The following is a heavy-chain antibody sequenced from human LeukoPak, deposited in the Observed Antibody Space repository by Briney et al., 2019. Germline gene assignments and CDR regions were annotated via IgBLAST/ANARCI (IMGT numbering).Heavy chain of an antibody. D-gene: IGHD3-10*01. CDR3: ARGQKWFGELTY. V-gene: IGHV3-7*01. J-gene: IGHJ4*02. CDR2: IRQDGSDK. CDR1: GFTSTTAW. Sequence: GGSLRLSCAISGFTSTTAWMTWVRQAPGKGLEWVADIRQDGSDKYYVDSVKGRFIISRDNAKKSVSLHMNNLRVEDTAVYYCARGQKWFGELTYWGQGTLVTVSS.